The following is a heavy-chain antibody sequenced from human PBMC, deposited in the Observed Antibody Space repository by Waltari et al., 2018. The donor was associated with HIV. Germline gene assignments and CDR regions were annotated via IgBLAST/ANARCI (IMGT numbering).Heavy chain of an antibody. D-gene: IGHD3-10*02. CDR2: IGDDGSSE. V-gene: IGHV3-33*01. J-gene: IGHJ6*02. Sequence: VQLVSSRVGEVRPAIAYRLYSMVYGVTLENYCRRMTRQSPGKGLDWVAGIGDDGSSEYYADSVKGRFTISRDNAKNTMYLQMNSLRAEDTAVYYCARDYFMFGEGKVRGMDVWGQGTTVTVSS. CDR1: GVTLENYC. CDR3: ARDYFMFGEGKVRGMDV.